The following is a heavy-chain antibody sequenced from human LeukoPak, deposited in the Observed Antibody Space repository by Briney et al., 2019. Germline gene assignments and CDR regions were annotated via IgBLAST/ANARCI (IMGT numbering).Heavy chain of an antibody. CDR3: AREVARPNFFDY. CDR2: ISSSSSHI. D-gene: IGHD6-6*01. V-gene: IGHV3-21*01. J-gene: IGHJ4*02. Sequence: SGGSLRLSCAASGFTFSSYSMNWVRQAPGKGLEWVSSISSSSSHIYYANSVKGRFTISRDNSKNSLYLQMNSLRAEDTAVYFCAREVARPNFFDYWGQGTLVTVSS. CDR1: GFTFSSYS.